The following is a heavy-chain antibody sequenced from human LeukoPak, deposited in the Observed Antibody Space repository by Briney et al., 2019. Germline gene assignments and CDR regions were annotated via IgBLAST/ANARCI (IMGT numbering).Heavy chain of an antibody. D-gene: IGHD2-15*01. J-gene: IGHJ6*03. CDR3: ARDVVVVVAATPPYYYYYYMDV. Sequence: ASVKVSCKASGYTFTSYYMHWVRQAPGQGLEWMGIVNPSGGSTSYAQKFQGRVTMTRDMSTSTVYMELSSLRSEDTAVYYCARDVVVVVAATPPYYYYYYMDVWGKGTTVTVSS. CDR2: VNPSGGST. CDR1: GYTFTSYY. V-gene: IGHV1-46*01.